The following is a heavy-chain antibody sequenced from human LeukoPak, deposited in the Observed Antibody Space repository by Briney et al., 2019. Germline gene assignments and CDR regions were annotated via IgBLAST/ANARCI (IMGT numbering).Heavy chain of an antibody. CDR2: IYTSGST. J-gene: IGHJ4*02. Sequence: KPSETLSLTCTVSGGSISSYYWSWIRQPARKGLEWVGRIYTSGSTNYNPSLKSRVTMSVDTSNNHFSLKLSSVTAADTSVYYCARVAPQWLDYLDYWGQGTLVTVSS. V-gene: IGHV4-4*07. D-gene: IGHD6-19*01. CDR1: GGSISSYY. CDR3: ARVAPQWLDYLDY.